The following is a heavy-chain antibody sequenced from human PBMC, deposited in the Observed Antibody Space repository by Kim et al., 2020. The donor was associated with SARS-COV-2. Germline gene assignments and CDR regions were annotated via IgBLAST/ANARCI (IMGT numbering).Heavy chain of an antibody. CDR3: VRVSSSKSVFDY. J-gene: IGHJ4*02. Sequence: SVKVSCKASGGTFSSYAISWVRQAPGQGLEWMGGIIPIFGTANYAQKFQGRVTITADESTSTAYMELSSLRSEDTAVYYCVRVSSSKSVFDYWGQGTLVTVYS. V-gene: IGHV1-69*13. D-gene: IGHD6-13*01. CDR1: GGTFSSYA. CDR2: IIPIFGTA.